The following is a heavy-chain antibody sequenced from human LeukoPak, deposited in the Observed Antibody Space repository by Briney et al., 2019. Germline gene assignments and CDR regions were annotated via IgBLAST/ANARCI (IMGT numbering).Heavy chain of an antibody. J-gene: IGHJ4*02. D-gene: IGHD6-13*01. CDR2: IRYDGSDK. V-gene: IGHV3-30*02. CDR1: GFIFSNYG. CDR3: ANGGLEAAGRG. Sequence: GGSLRLSCAASGFIFSNYGMHWVRQAPGKGLEWVAFIRYDGSDKYYTDSVKGRFTISRDDSKNTLYLQMNSLRAEDTAVYYCANGGLEAAGRGWGQGTLVTVSS.